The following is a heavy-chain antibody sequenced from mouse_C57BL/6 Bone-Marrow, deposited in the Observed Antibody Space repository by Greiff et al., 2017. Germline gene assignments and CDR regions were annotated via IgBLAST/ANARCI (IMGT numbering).Heavy chain of an antibody. J-gene: IGHJ2*01. CDR2: IRSKSNNYAT. CDR3: GRHGKGFDY. V-gene: IGHV10-1*01. D-gene: IGHD1-1*01. CDR1: GFSFNTYA. Sequence: EVMLVESGGGLVQPKGSLKLSCAASGFSFNTYAMNWVRQAPGKGLEWVARIRSKSNNYATYYADSVKDRFTISRDDSDSMLYLQMNNLKTEDTAMYYCGRHGKGFDYWGQGTTLTVSS.